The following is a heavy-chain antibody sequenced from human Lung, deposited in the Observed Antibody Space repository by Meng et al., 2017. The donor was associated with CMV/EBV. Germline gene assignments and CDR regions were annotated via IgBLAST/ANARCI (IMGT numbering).Heavy chain of an antibody. CDR3: ARGFLSFVRVFDY. CDR1: GGSFSGYY. CDR2: INHSGST. V-gene: IGHV4-34*01. Sequence: QVPLQQCGAGLLKPSETLSLACAGDGGSFSGYYWSWIRQPPGKGLEWIGEINHSGSTNYNPSLKSRVTISVDTSKNQFSLKLSSVTAADTAVYYCARGFLSFVRVFDYWGQGTLVTVSS. J-gene: IGHJ4*02. D-gene: IGHD2/OR15-2a*01.